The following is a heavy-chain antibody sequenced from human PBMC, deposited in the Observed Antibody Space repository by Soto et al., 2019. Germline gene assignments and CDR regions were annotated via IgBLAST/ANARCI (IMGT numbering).Heavy chain of an antibody. CDR3: ASHLRQWLETGWDY. CDR2: IIPIFGTA. D-gene: IGHD6-19*01. V-gene: IGHV1-69*13. J-gene: IGHJ4*02. Sequence: ASVKVSCKASGGTFSSYAISWVRQAPGQGLEWMGGIIPIFGTANYAQKFQGRVTITADESTSTAYMELSSLRSEDTAVYYCASHLRQWLETGWDYWGQGTLVTVSS. CDR1: GGTFSSYA.